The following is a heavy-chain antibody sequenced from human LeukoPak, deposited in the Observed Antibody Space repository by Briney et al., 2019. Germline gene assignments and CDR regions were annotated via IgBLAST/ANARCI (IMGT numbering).Heavy chain of an antibody. J-gene: IGHJ5*02. D-gene: IGHD5-24*01. V-gene: IGHV3-53*01. Sequence: GGSLTLSCAASGFSFSIHGMGWVRQAPGKTLEWVSIIYTSGNTYYADSVKGRFTISRDNSKNTLYLQMNSLRAEDTAVYYCARVPDGYNLGSYFDPWGQGTLVTVSS. CDR3: ARVPDGYNLGSYFDP. CDR2: IYTSGNT. CDR1: GFSFSIHG.